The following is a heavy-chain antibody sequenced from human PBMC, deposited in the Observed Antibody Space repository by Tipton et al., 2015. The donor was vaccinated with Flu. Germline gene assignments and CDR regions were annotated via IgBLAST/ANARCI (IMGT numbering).Heavy chain of an antibody. Sequence: TLSLTCTVSGGSISSYYWGWIRQPPGKGLEWIGYIYYSGSTNDNPSLKSRVTISVDTSKNQFSLKLSSVTAADTAVYYCARGGDWFREIDYWGQGTLVTVSS. J-gene: IGHJ4*02. D-gene: IGHD3-10*01. CDR3: ARGGDWFREIDY. CDR2: IYYSGST. CDR1: GGSISSYY. V-gene: IGHV4-59*01.